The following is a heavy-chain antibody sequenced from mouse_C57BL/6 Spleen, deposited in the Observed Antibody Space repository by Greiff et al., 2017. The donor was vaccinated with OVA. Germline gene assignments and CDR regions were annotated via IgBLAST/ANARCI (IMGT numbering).Heavy chain of an antibody. CDR1: GFTFSSYA. D-gene: IGHD2-5*01. Sequence: EVKVVESGGGLVKPGGSLKLSCAASGFTFSSYAMSWVRQTPEKRLEWVATISDGGSYTYYPDNVKGRFTISRDNAKYNLYLQMSHLKSEDTAMYYCARAAYYSTYFDYWGQGTTLTVSS. J-gene: IGHJ2*01. V-gene: IGHV5-4*03. CDR3: ARAAYYSTYFDY. CDR2: ISDGGSYT.